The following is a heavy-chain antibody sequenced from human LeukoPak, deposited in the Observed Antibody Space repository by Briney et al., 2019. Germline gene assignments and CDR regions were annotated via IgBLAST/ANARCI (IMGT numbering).Heavy chain of an antibody. CDR1: GYTFTSYD. D-gene: IGHD1-26*01. CDR2: MNPNSGNT. J-gene: IGHJ4*02. V-gene: IGHV1-8*01. CDR3: ARGSSGGSYLPYYFDY. Sequence: ASVKVSCKASGYTFTSYDINRVRQATGQGLEWMGWMNPNSGNTGYAQKFQGRVTMTRNTSISTAYMELSSLRSEDTAVYYCARGSSGGSYLPYYFDYWGQGTLVTVSS.